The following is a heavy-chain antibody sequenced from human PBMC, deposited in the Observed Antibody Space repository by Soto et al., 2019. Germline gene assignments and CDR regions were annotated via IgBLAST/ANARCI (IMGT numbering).Heavy chain of an antibody. CDR3: ASPRISGCGASAVGYFDY. V-gene: IGHV1-69*01. D-gene: IGHD6-19*01. CDR1: GGTFSSYA. J-gene: IGHJ4*02. CDR2: IIPIFGTA. Sequence: QVQLVQSGAEVKKPGSSVKVSCKASGGTFSSYAISWVRQAPGQGLEWMGGIIPIFGTANYAQKFQGRVTITADETTSTAYMELSSVTSEDTAVYYCASPRISGCGASAVGYFDYRGQGTLVTVSS.